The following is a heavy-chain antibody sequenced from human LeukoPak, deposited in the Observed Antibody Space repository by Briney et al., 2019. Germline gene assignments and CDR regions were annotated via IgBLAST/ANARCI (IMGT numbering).Heavy chain of an antibody. V-gene: IGHV3-15*01. J-gene: IGHJ4*02. D-gene: IGHD1-26*01. CDR2: IKSNADGGTT. CDR3: TTYLRWELPPFDY. CDR1: GXAFSDAW. Sequence: GGPRRPSCAASGXAFSDAWTSGVRQAPGKGRGWLGRIKSNADGGTTDYAATVKGRFSISRDDSRNTLYLQMNSLKTEDTAVYYCTTYLRWELPPFDYWGQGTLVTVSS.